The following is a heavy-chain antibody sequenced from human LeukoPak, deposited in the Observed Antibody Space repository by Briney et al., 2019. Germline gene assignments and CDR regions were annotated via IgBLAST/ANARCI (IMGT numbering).Heavy chain of an antibody. J-gene: IGHJ4*02. CDR3: ATNGWAAAGFDY. CDR1: GYTLTELS. Sequence: ASVKVSCKVSGYTLTELSMHWVRQAPGKGLEWMGGFDPEDGETIYAQKFQGRVTMTEDTSTDTAYMELSSLRSEDTAVYYCATNGWAAAGFDYWGQGNLVTVSS. D-gene: IGHD6-13*01. CDR2: FDPEDGET. V-gene: IGHV1-24*01.